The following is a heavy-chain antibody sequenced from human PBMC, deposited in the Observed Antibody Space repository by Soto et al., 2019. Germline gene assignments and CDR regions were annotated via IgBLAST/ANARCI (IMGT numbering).Heavy chain of an antibody. CDR3: AKGKSGPRAHFDY. J-gene: IGHJ4*02. D-gene: IGHD3-3*01. CDR1: GFTFSSYA. Sequence: VGSLILSCAASGFTFSSYAMSWVRQAPGKGLEWVSAISGSGGSTYYADSVKGRFTISRDNSKNTLYLQMNSLRAEDTAVYYCAKGKSGPRAHFDYWGQGTLVTVSS. CDR2: ISGSGGST. V-gene: IGHV3-23*01.